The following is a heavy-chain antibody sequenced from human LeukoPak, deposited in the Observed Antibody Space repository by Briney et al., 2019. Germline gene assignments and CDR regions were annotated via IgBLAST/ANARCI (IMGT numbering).Heavy chain of an antibody. CDR2: IYYSGST. V-gene: IGHV4-39*01. CDR3: ASTLLAYSSGWLRFDY. Sequence: PSETLSLTCTVSGGSISSSSYYWGWIRQPPGKGQEWIGSIYYSGSTYYNPSLKSRVTISVDTSKNQFSLKLSSVTAADTAVYYCASTLLAYSSGWLRFDYWGQGTLVTVSS. J-gene: IGHJ4*02. D-gene: IGHD6-19*01. CDR1: GGSISSSSYY.